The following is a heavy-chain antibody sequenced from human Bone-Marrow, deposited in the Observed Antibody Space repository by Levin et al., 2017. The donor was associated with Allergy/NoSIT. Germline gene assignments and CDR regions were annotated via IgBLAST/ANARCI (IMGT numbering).Heavy chain of an antibody. V-gene: IGHV3-72*01. CDR1: GFTFSGHY. J-gene: IGHJ4*02. CDR2: TRNKDNNYKT. Sequence: PGGSLRLSCAASGFTFSGHYMDWVRQAPGKGLEWVARTRNKDNNYKTEYAASVRGRFTISRDESKNSLYLQMNSLQTEDTAVYYCARAAYLKGFDYWGQVTLVSVSS. CDR3: ARAAYLKGFDY. D-gene: IGHD3-16*01.